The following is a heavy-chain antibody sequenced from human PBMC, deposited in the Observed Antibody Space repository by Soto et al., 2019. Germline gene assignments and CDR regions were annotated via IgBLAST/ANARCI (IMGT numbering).Heavy chain of an antibody. CDR3: ARRGGNEWFAP. D-gene: IGHD1-1*01. J-gene: IGHJ5*02. CDR2: ILPLFGIA. V-gene: IGHV1-69*17. CDR1: GDIFSSSA. Sequence: QVQLVQSGAEVKKPGSSVKVSCKASGDIFSSSAISWVRQAPGLGLEWMGGILPLFGIANYAQNFQGRVTITAEKSTGTVYMELSSLRSEDTAVYYCARRGGNEWFAPWGQGTLVTVSS.